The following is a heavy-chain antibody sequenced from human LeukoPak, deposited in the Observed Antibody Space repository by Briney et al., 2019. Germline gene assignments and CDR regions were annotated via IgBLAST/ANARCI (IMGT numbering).Heavy chain of an antibody. D-gene: IGHD6-19*01. CDR1: GFTFSSYA. Sequence: GGSLRLSCTASGFTFSSYAMNWVRQAPGKGLEWVSGIGAGGTFTYYADSVKGRLTIFRDNSRNTLYLQMNSLRADDTAVYYCAKQGSGWDVDYWGQGTLVTVSS. CDR2: IGAGGTFT. V-gene: IGHV3-23*01. J-gene: IGHJ4*02. CDR3: AKQGSGWDVDY.